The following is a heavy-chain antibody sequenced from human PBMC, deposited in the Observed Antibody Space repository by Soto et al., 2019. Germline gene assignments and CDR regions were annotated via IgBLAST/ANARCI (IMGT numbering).Heavy chain of an antibody. V-gene: IGHV3-23*01. D-gene: IGHD3-3*01. CDR3: AKAGTLWTKTNWFDR. CDR1: GFIFSSYV. J-gene: IGHJ5*02. CDR2: ISVSGDKT. Sequence: GGSLRLSCAASGFIFSSYVMSWVRQGPGKGLEWVSSISVSGDKTYYADSVKGRFTISRDNSKNTQYLQMDSLRADDTAIYYCAKAGTLWTKTNWFDRWGQGTLVTVSS.